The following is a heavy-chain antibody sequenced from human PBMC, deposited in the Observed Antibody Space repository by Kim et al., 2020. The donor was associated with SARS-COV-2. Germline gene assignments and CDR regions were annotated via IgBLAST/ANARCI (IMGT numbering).Heavy chain of an antibody. CDR3: ASLYYDILTGYYPPPFWYFDL. D-gene: IGHD3-9*01. Sequence: GYIYYSGTTNYNPALKSRVTISVDTSKNQFSLKLSSVTAADTAVYYCASLYYDILTGYYPPPFWYFDLWGRGTLVTVSS. J-gene: IGHJ2*01. V-gene: IGHV4-59*01. CDR2: IYYSGTT.